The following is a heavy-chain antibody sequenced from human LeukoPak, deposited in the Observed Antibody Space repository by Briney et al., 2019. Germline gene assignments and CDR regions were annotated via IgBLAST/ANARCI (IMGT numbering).Heavy chain of an antibody. Sequence: GASVKVSCKASGYIFTSYYLHWVRQAPGQGFEWMGILNPSGSSTSYAQKFQGRVTVTRDTSTSTVYMELSSLRSEDTAVYYCARSMIRGVNYYFDYWGQGTLVAVSS. CDR3: ARSMIRGVNYYFDY. J-gene: IGHJ4*02. CDR1: GYIFTSYY. CDR2: LNPSGSST. D-gene: IGHD3-10*01. V-gene: IGHV1-46*03.